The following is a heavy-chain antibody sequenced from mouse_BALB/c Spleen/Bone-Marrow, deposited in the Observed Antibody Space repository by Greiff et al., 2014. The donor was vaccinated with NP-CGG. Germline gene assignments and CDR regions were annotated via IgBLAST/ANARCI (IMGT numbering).Heavy chain of an antibody. J-gene: IGHJ2*01. CDR1: GFTFSNYG. Sequence: VQLQQSGGDLVKPGGSLKLSCAASGFTFSNYGLSWVRQTPDKRLEWVATISSGGSYIYYPDSVKGRFTISRDNAKKTLYLQMSSLKSDDTAMYYCARQRDYAYFDYWGQGTTLTVSS. D-gene: IGHD2-4*01. CDR2: ISSGGSYI. CDR3: ARQRDYAYFDY. V-gene: IGHV5-6*01.